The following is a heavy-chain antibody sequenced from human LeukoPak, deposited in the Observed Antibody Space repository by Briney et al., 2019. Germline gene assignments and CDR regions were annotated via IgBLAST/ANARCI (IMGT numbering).Heavy chain of an antibody. D-gene: IGHD1-26*01. CDR3: ARDTMGATDALDI. J-gene: IGHJ3*02. Sequence: SETLSLTCTVSGGSISSYYGSWIRQPPGKGLERIGYIYYSGSTNYNPSLKSRVTISVDTSKNQFSLKLSSVTAADTAVYYCARDTMGATDALDIWGQGTMVTVSS. V-gene: IGHV4-59*01. CDR1: GGSISSYY. CDR2: IYYSGST.